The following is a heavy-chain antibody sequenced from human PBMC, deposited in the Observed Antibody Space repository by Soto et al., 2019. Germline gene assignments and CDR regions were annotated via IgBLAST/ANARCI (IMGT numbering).Heavy chain of an antibody. D-gene: IGHD6-19*01. Sequence: GSLRLSCAASGFTFRSYWMQWVRQAPGKGLVWVSWINSDGSSTSYADSVKGRFTISRDNAKNTLYLQMNSLRAGDTALYYCAKDQAGYSSGWLDYWGQGTLVTVSS. J-gene: IGHJ4*02. CDR3: AKDQAGYSSGWLDY. V-gene: IGHV3-74*01. CDR1: GFTFRSYW. CDR2: INSDGSST.